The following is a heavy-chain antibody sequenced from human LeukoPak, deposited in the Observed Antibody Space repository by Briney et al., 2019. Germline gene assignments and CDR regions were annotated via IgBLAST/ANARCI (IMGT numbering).Heavy chain of an antibody. V-gene: IGHV1-2*02. D-gene: IGHD3-16*01. CDR3: ARGRIMITFGGVIPDAFDI. Sequence: ASVKVSCKASGYTFTGYYMHWVRQAPGQGLEWMGWINPNSGGTNYAQKFQGRVTMTRDTSISTAYMELSRLRSDDTAVYYCARGRIMITFGGVIPDAFDIWGQGTMVTVSS. CDR1: GYTFTGYY. CDR2: INPNSGGT. J-gene: IGHJ3*02.